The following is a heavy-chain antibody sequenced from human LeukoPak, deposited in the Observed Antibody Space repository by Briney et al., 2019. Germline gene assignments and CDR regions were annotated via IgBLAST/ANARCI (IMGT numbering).Heavy chain of an antibody. CDR3: TTDSEIVVATARDDP. CDR1: GFTFSNAW. D-gene: IGHD2-21*02. V-gene: IGHV3-15*01. J-gene: IGHJ5*02. CDR2: IKSKTDGETT. Sequence: GGSLRLSCAASGFTFSNAWMSWVRQAPGKGLEWVGRIKSKTDGETTDYAAPVKGRFTISRDDSKNTLYLQMNSLKTEDTAVYYCTTDSEIVVATARDDPWGQGTLVTVSS.